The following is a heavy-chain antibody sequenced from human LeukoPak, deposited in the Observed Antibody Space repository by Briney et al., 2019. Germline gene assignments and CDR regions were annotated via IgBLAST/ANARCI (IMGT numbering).Heavy chain of an antibody. V-gene: IGHV3-48*01. J-gene: IGHJ3*02. D-gene: IGHD3-10*01. CDR1: GFTFSSYS. CDR3: ARGGFGETYAFDI. CDR2: ISSSSSTI. Sequence: GGSLRLSCAASGFTFSSYSMNWVRQAPGKGLEWVSYISSSSSTIYYADSVKGRFTISRDNAKNSLYLQMNSLRAEDTAVYYCARGGFGETYAFDIWGQGTMVTVSS.